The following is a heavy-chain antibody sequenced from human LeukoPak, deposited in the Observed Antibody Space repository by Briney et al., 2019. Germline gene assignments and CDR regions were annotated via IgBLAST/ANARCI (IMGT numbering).Heavy chain of an antibody. Sequence: PGGSLRLSCAASGFTFSSYAMSWFRQAPGKGLEWVSAISGSGGSTYYADSVKGRFTISRDNSKNTLYLQMNSLRAEDTAVYYCAKGIWNDFWSGYFLWGQGTLVTVSS. D-gene: IGHD3-3*01. J-gene: IGHJ4*02. CDR1: GFTFSSYA. CDR3: AKGIWNDFWSGYFL. V-gene: IGHV3-23*01. CDR2: ISGSGGST.